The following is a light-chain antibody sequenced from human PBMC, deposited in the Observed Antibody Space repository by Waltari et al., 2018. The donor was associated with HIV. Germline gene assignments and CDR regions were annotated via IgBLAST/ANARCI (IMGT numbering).Light chain of an antibody. CDR3: QVWDANTDVV. V-gene: IGLV3-21*04. CDR1: DIGTRS. Sequence: SYVLTQTPSVSVAPGKTATLTCEGSDIGTRSVHWYRQKPGQAPVLVIYYDGERPSGFAERFSGSNSGNTATLTISRVGVGDEADYYCQVWDANTDVVFGTGTKLTVL. CDR2: YDG. J-gene: IGLJ2*01.